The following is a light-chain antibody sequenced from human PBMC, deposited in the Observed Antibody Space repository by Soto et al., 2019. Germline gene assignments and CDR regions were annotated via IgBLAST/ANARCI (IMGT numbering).Light chain of an antibody. CDR2: YAS. J-gene: IGKJ5*01. V-gene: IGKV3-15*01. CDR1: QSVSNN. Sequence: EIMMTQSPVTLSVSPGERATLSCRASQSVSNNLAWYQQKPGQAPRLLIYYASTRATAIPARFSGSGSGTEFTLTISSLQSEDFALYYCQQYNDWPPITFGQGTRLEIK. CDR3: QQYNDWPPIT.